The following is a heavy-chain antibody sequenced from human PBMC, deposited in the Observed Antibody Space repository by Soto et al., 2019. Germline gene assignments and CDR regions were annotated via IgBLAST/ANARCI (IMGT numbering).Heavy chain of an antibody. CDR1: GFTFSDEN. Sequence: GGSLRLSCSASGFTFSDENMSWVRQVPGKGLEWVSGISGGGSYIFYTDSVQGRFSISRDNPKNSLFLEMNSLRVEDTAVYYCARDSDCHSTSCFFPPHVWGQGTTVTVSS. CDR3: ARDSDCHSTSCFFPPHV. J-gene: IGHJ6*02. V-gene: IGHV3-21*06. D-gene: IGHD2-2*01. CDR2: ISGGGSYI.